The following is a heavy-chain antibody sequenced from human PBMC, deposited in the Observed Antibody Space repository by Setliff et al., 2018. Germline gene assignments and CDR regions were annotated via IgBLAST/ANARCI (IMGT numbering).Heavy chain of an antibody. V-gene: IGHV4-59*01. CDR1: GDSMIGSY. D-gene: IGHD3-22*01. CDR2: VYSGGSP. Sequence: LSLTCKVSGDSMIGSYWSWIRQPPGKGLDWIGYVYSGGSPNYSPSFKSRVTMSIDTSKNQFSLKLKSVTAADTAVYYCARLYHNDNSADFRRAPFDVWGQGMMVTVSS. J-gene: IGHJ3*01. CDR3: ARLYHNDNSADFRRAPFDV.